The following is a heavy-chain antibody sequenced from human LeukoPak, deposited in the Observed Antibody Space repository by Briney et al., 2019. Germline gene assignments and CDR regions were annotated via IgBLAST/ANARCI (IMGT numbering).Heavy chain of an antibody. Sequence: GGSLRLSCAASGFTFDDHTMHWVRQVPGKGLEWVSLIKFDGVTSDYADSVRGRFTVSRDNSNNSLYLQMNSLRAEDTAVYYCARDLAVTMDYWGQGTLVTVSS. CDR2: IKFDGVTS. CDR3: ARDLAVTMDY. J-gene: IGHJ4*02. V-gene: IGHV3-43*01. CDR1: GFTFDDHT. D-gene: IGHD4-4*01.